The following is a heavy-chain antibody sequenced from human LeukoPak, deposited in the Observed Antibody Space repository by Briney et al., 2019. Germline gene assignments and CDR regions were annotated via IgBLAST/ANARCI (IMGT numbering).Heavy chain of an antibody. CDR3: ARDRATMV. J-gene: IGHJ4*02. CDR1: GGSISSYY. D-gene: IGHD1-26*01. Sequence: KPSETLSLTCTVSGGSISSYYWSWIRQPPGKGPEWIGYIYNSGSTNYNPSLKSRVTISVDTSKNQLSLKLSSVTAADTAVYYCARDRATMVWGQGILVTVSS. CDR2: IYNSGST. V-gene: IGHV4-59*01.